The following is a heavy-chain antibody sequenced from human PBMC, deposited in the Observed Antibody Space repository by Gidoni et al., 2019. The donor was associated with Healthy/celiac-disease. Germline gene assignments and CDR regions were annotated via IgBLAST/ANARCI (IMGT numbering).Heavy chain of an antibody. V-gene: IGHV3-43*01. D-gene: IGHD2-15*01. CDR1: GFPFDDYP. Sequence: EVQLVESGGVVVQPGGSLRLSCAASGFPFDDYPMHWVRQAPGKGLEWVSLISWDGGSTYYADSVKGRFTISRDNSKNSLYLQMNSLRTEDTALYYCAKDNEDLRYFDYWGQGTLVTVSS. J-gene: IGHJ4*02. CDR2: ISWDGGST. CDR3: AKDNEDLRYFDY.